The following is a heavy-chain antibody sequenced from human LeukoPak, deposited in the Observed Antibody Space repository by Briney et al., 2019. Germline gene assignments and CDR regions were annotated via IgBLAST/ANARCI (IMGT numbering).Heavy chain of an antibody. CDR1: GFTVSSNY. CDR3: ARDIRYYDSSGYYGY. J-gene: IGHJ4*02. Sequence: GGSLRLSCAASGFTVSSNYMSWVRQAPGKGLEWVSVIYSGGSTYYADSVKGRFTISRDNSKNTLYLQMNSLRAEDTAVYYCARDIRYYDSSGYYGYWGQGTLVTVSS. V-gene: IGHV3-66*01. CDR2: IYSGGST. D-gene: IGHD3-22*01.